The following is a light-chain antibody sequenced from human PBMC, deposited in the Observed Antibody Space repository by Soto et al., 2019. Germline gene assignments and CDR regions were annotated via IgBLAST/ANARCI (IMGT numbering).Light chain of an antibody. J-gene: IGLJ2*01. V-gene: IGLV2-14*03. CDR2: DVS. CDR3: SSYTRSRSPVV. CDR1: SSDVGGYNY. Sequence: QSALTQPASVSGSPGQSITISCTGTSSDVGGYNYVSWYQQHPGKAPKLMIYDVSNRPSGDFDRCSASKSGNTASLAISGLQAEDEADYYCSSYTRSRSPVVFGGGTKLTVL.